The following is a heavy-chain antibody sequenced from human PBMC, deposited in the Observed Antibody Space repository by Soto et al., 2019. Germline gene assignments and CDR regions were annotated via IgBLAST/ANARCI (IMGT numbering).Heavy chain of an antibody. V-gene: IGHV4-39*01. Sequence: QLQLQESGPGLVKPSETLSLTCTVSGGSVSSNSYSWGWIRQSPGKGLEWIGTVYSSENTYYNPSRGRRGTISVDTSMNAFTRRLSSVTASDAAAYYWARLNGYCVSTCCHGYYGMDVWGKGTTVTVS. CDR3: ARLNGYCVSTCCHGYYGMDV. J-gene: IGHJ6*04. D-gene: IGHD2-2*03. CDR2: VYSSENT. CDR1: GGSVSSNSYS.